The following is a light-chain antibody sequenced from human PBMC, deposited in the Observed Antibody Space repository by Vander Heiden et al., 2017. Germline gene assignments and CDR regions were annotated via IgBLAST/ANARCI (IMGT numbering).Light chain of an antibody. CDR1: QSVSSSY. Sequence: VSTQSPGTLSLSPGERATLSCRASQSVSSSYLAWYQQKPGQAPRLLIYGASSRATGIPDRFSGSGSGTDFTLTISRLEPEDLAVYYCQQYGSSSFTFGQGTRLEIK. CDR2: GAS. V-gene: IGKV3-20*01. CDR3: QQYGSSSFT. J-gene: IGKJ5*01.